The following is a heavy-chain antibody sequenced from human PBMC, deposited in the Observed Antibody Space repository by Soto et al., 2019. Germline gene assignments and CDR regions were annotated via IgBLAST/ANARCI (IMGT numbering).Heavy chain of an antibody. CDR2: IYPGDSDT. D-gene: IGHD2-15*01. CDR1: GYSFTSYW. Sequence: PGESLKISCKGSGYSFTSYWIGWVRQMPGKGLEWMGIIYPGDSDTRYSPSFQGQVTISADKSISTAYLQWSSLKASDTAMYYCARSSQDMVVVVAATPGAFDIWGQGTMVTVSS. J-gene: IGHJ3*02. CDR3: ARSSQDMVVVVAATPGAFDI. V-gene: IGHV5-51*01.